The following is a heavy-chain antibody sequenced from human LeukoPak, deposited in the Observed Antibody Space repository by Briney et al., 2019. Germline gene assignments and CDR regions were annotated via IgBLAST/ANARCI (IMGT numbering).Heavy chain of an antibody. Sequence: ASVKVSCKASGYTFTSYYIHWVRQAPGQGLEWMGIINPSGGSTSYAQKFQGRVTMTRDMSTSTVYMELSSLRSEDTAVYYCARVNVEEDYYDSSGYYSLGYWGQGTLVTVSS. J-gene: IGHJ4*02. CDR2: INPSGGST. V-gene: IGHV1-46*01. CDR1: GYTFTSYY. D-gene: IGHD3-22*01. CDR3: ARVNVEEDYYDSSGYYSLGY.